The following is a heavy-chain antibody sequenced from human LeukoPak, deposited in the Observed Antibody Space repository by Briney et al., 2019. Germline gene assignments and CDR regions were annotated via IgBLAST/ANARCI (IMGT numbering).Heavy chain of an antibody. Sequence: GGSLRLSCAASGFTFSSYAMSWVRQAPGKGLEWVSAISGSGGSTYYADSVKGRFTISRDNSKNTLYLQMNSLRAEDTAVYYCAKVAYYYDSSGYSEYYFDYWGQGTLVTVSS. D-gene: IGHD3-22*01. CDR1: GFTFSSYA. CDR3: AKVAYYYDSSGYSEYYFDY. J-gene: IGHJ4*02. CDR2: ISGSGGST. V-gene: IGHV3-23*01.